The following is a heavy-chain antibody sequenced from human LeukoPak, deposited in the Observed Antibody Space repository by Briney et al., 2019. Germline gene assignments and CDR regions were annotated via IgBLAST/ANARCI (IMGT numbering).Heavy chain of an antibody. CDR3: ARHTIRGVVFDY. D-gene: IGHD3-10*01. CDR2: ISDTGIT. Sequence: SETLSLTCTVSGGSITTDYWSWIRQPPGKGLEWIGYISDTGITIYNTSLESRVSISVGTSKNQFSLKLSSVTAADTAVYYCARHTIRGVVFDYWGRGTRVTVSS. CDR1: GGSITTDY. V-gene: IGHV4-59*08. J-gene: IGHJ4*02.